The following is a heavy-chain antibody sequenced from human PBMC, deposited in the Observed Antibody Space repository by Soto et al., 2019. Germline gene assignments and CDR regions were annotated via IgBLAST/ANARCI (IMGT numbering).Heavy chain of an antibody. V-gene: IGHV4-39*01. CDR2: IYYSGST. Sequence: SETLSLTCTVSGGSISSSSYYWGWIRQPPGKGLEWIGSIYYSGSTYYNPSLKSRVTISVDTSKNQFSLKLSSVTAADTAVYYCASQYYDSSGYYSPFDYWGQGTLVTVSS. D-gene: IGHD3-22*01. CDR1: GGSISSSSYY. J-gene: IGHJ4*02. CDR3: ASQYYDSSGYYSPFDY.